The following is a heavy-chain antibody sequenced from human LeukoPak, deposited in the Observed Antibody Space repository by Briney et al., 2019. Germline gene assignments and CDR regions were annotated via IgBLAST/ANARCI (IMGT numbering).Heavy chain of an antibody. CDR1: GGSISSTSYY. CDR2: IHYSGTT. V-gene: IGHV4-39*07. J-gene: IGHJ6*03. D-gene: IGHD1-26*01. Sequence: PSETLSLTSTVSGGSISSTSYYWGWVRQPPGKGLEWIGSIHYSGTTYYNPSLKSRVTISLDTSKNQFSLELTSVTAADTAVFYCARVSGGSYFYYYYYMDIWGKGTTVTVSS. CDR3: ARVSGGSYFYYYYYMDI.